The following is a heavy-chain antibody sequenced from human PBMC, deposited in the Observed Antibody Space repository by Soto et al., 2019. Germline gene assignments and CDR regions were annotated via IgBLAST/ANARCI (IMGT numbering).Heavy chain of an antibody. D-gene: IGHD5-18*01. V-gene: IGHV3-21*01. Sequence: EAQLVESGGGLVKPGGSLRLSCAGSGFTFSSDSMNWVRQAPGKGLEWVSSISSSGDDIHYADSVKGRFTISRDNANTLLYLQMNSLRAEDTAVYYCAGAEDRYGYCFDYWGQGTLVTVSS. CDR3: AGAEDRYGYCFDY. CDR1: GFTFSSDS. J-gene: IGHJ4*02. CDR2: ISSSGDDI.